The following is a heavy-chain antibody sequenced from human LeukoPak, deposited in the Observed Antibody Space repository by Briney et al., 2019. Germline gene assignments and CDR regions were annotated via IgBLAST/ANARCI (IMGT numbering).Heavy chain of an antibody. CDR1: GGSISSGGYS. CDR3: ARGDSSGYYVRS. J-gene: IGHJ4*02. V-gene: IGHV4-30-2*01. D-gene: IGHD3-22*01. CDR2: IYHSGST. Sequence: SETLSLTCAASGGSISSGGYSWSWIRQPPGKGLEWIGYIYHSGSTYYNPSLKSRVTISVDRSKNQFSLKLSSVTAADTAVYYCARGDSSGYYVRSWGQGTLVTVSS.